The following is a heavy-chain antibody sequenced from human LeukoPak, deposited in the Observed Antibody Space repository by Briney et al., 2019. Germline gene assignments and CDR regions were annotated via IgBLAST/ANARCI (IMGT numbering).Heavy chain of an antibody. J-gene: IGHJ6*04. CDR2: IKQDGSEK. CDR3: AELGITMIGGV. V-gene: IGHV3-7*01. Sequence: GGSLRLSCAASGFTFSSYWMSWVRQAPGKGLEWVANIKQDGSEKFYVDSVKGRFTISRDNAKNSLYLQMNSLRAEDTAVYYCAELGITMIGGVWGKGTTVTISS. D-gene: IGHD3-10*02. CDR1: GFTFSSYW.